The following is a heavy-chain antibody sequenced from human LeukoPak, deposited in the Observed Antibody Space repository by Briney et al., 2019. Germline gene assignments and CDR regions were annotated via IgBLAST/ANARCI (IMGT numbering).Heavy chain of an antibody. CDR3: ARHRNWGARFFDS. CDR1: GYNFTTYW. Sequence: GESLKISCKGFGYNFTTYWIGGVRQRPGKGLEWIGLFYPGVSDLRYSPSFQDQVTISVDKSINTAHLQWTSLKASDTAIYYCARHRNWGARFFDSWGQGTVVTVSS. CDR2: FYPGVSDL. V-gene: IGHV5-51*01. J-gene: IGHJ4*02. D-gene: IGHD3-16*01.